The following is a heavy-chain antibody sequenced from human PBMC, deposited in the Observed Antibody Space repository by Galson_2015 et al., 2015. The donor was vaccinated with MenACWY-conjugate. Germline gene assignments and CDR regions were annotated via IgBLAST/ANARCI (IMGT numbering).Heavy chain of an antibody. Sequence: SLRLSCAASGFTFSSYWMHWVRQAPGKGLVWVSRINSDGSSTSYADSVKGRFTISRDNAKNTLYLQMNSLRAEDTAVYYCARGGGGPYYYDSSPDYWGQGTLVTVSS. D-gene: IGHD3-22*01. CDR2: INSDGSST. CDR1: GFTFSSYW. J-gene: IGHJ4*02. CDR3: ARGGGGPYYYDSSPDY. V-gene: IGHV3-74*01.